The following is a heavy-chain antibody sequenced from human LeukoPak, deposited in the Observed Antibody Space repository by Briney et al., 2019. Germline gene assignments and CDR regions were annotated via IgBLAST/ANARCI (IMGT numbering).Heavy chain of an antibody. D-gene: IGHD6-6*01. J-gene: IGHJ4*02. Sequence: GGSLRLSCAVPGFTFSTYTMDWVRQAPGKGLEWVSSIGSSSSYIYYADSVKGRFTISRDNAKNSLYLQMNSLRAEDTAVYFCAREATEYSGSSDYWGQGILVTVSS. V-gene: IGHV3-21*01. CDR1: GFTFSTYT. CDR3: AREATEYSGSSDY. CDR2: IGSSSSYI.